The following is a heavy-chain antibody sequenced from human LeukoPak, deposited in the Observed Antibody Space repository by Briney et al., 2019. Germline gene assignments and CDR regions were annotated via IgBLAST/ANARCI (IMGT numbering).Heavy chain of an antibody. CDR2: ISTSSRYI. CDR3: ARADCSGSTCYLRHSWFDT. Sequence: TGGSLRLSCAASGFTLSTFGMNWVRQAPGKGLEWVSSISTSSRYIYYRDSVKGRFTISRDDAKNSLYLQLNSLTVEDTAVYYCARADCSGSTCYLRHSWFDTWGQGPPFTVSS. J-gene: IGHJ5*02. D-gene: IGHD2-15*01. CDR1: GFTLSTFG. V-gene: IGHV3-21*06.